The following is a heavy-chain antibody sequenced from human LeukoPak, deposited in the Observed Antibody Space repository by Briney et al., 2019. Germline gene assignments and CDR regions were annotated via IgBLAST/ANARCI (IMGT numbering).Heavy chain of an antibody. CDR2: IFHSGNT. CDR1: DYSISSGDYY. D-gene: IGHD3-22*01. V-gene: IGHV4-38-2*02. CDR3: ARETIDITIIEVVRMGDAFDI. J-gene: IGHJ3*02. Sequence: SETLSLTCTVSDYSISSGDYYWGWIRQPPGKGLEWIGSIFHSGNTYYNPSLKSRVTISVDTSKNQFPLRMSSVTAADTAVYYCARETIDITIIEVVRMGDAFDIWGQGTMVAVSS.